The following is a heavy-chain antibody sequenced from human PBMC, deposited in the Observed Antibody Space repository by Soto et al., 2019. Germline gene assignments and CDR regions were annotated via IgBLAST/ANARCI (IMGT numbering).Heavy chain of an antibody. CDR1: GFTFSSYG. J-gene: IGHJ6*03. CDR3: ARDYFSSNFQRTPDYYYYYMDV. V-gene: IGHV3-33*01. D-gene: IGHD4-4*01. Sequence: GGSLRLSCAASGFTFSSYGMHWVRQAPGKGLEWVAVIWYDGSNKYYADSVKGRFTISRDNSKNTLYLQMNSLRAEDTAVYYCARDYFSSNFQRTPDYYYYYMDVWGKGTTVTVSS. CDR2: IWYDGSNK.